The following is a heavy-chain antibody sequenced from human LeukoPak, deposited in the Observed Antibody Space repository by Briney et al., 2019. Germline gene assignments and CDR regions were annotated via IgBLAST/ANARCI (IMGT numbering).Heavy chain of an antibody. CDR1: GFTVSSNY. CDR2: IYSGGDT. Sequence: GGPLRLSCAASGFTVSSNYMSWVRQAPGRGLEWVSVIYSGGDTYYADSVKGGFTISRDNSKNTLSLRMNSLRAEDTAMYYCARDGFSTSWGTAYWGQGTLVTVSS. V-gene: IGHV3-53*01. CDR3: ARDGFSTSWGTAY. J-gene: IGHJ4*02. D-gene: IGHD6-13*01.